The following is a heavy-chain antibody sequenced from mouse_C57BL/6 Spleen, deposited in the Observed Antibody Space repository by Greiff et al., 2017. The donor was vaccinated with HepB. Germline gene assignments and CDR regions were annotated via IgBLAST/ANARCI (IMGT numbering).Heavy chain of an antibody. CDR3: ARSYYGSSRFDY. J-gene: IGHJ2*01. CDR2: IYPGSGNT. Sequence: QVQLKESGAELVRPGASVKLSCKASGYTFTDYYINWVKQRPGQGLEWIARIYPGSGNTYYNEKFKGKATLTAEKSSSTAYMQLSSLTSEDSAVYCCARSYYGSSRFDYWGQGTTLTVSS. D-gene: IGHD1-1*01. CDR1: GYTFTDYY. V-gene: IGHV1-76*01.